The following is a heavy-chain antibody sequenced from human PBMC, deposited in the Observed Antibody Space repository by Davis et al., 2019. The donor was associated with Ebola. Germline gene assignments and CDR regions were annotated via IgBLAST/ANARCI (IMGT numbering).Heavy chain of an antibody. CDR2: IYYSGST. Sequence: SETLSLTCTVSGGSISSSSYYWGWIRQPPGKGLEWIGSIYYSGSTYYNPSLKSRVSISLDTSKSQFSLVLSSMTAADTAVYYCTTGRDAYKTGYWGQGTLVTVSS. CDR1: GGSISSSSYY. D-gene: IGHD5-24*01. J-gene: IGHJ4*02. V-gene: IGHV4-39*07. CDR3: TTGRDAYKTGY.